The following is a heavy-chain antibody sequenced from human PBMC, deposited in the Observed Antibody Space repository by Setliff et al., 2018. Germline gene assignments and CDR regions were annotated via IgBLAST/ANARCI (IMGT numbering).Heavy chain of an antibody. CDR2: IYASGST. J-gene: IGHJ4*02. Sequence: ETLSLTCTVSGGSISSYYWSWIRQPPGKGLEWIGYIYASGSTNYNPSLKSRVTLSVDTSKNQFSLRLTSVTAADTAVYYCAREYYYARSRKFDYWGQGTLVTVSS. D-gene: IGHD3-22*01. CDR3: AREYYYARSRKFDY. V-gene: IGHV4-59*01. CDR1: GGSISSYY.